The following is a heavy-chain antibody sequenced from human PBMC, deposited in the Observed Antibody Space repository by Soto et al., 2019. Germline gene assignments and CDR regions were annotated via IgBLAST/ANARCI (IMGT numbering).Heavy chain of an antibody. Sequence: SVKVSCKASGGTFSSYAISWVRQAPGQGLEWMGGIIPIFGTANYAQKFQGRVTITADESTSTAYMELSSLRSEDTAVYYCARDVSVGATSYFDYWGQGTLVTVSS. CDR2: IIPIFGTA. J-gene: IGHJ4*02. CDR1: GGTFSSYA. V-gene: IGHV1-69*13. CDR3: ARDVSVGATSYFDY. D-gene: IGHD1-26*01.